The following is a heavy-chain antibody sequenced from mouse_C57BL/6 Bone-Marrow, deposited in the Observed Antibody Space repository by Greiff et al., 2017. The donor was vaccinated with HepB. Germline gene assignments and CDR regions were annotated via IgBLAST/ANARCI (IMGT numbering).Heavy chain of an antibody. V-gene: IGHV5-16*01. Sequence: EVQLVESEGGLVQPGSSMKLSCTASGFTFSDYYMAWVRPVPEKGLEWVANINYDGSSTYYLDSLKSRFIISRDNAKNILYLQMSSLKSEDTATYYCARDRGVVAPYYAMDYWGQGTSVTVSS. J-gene: IGHJ4*01. D-gene: IGHD1-1*01. CDR2: INYDGSST. CDR3: ARDRGVVAPYYAMDY. CDR1: GFTFSDYY.